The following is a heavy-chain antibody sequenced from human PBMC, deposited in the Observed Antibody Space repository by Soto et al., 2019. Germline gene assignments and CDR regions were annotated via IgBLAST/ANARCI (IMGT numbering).Heavy chain of an antibody. Sequence: SETLSLTCTVSGGSISSYYWSWIRQPPGKGLEWIGYIYYSGTTKYNPSLKSRVSITVDTSKNKFSLRLTPLSAADTAVYYCARDASPYFDLLSAFHPWGQGTLVTVSS. CDR3: ARDASPYFDLLSAFHP. D-gene: IGHD3-9*01. CDR1: GGSISSYY. V-gene: IGHV4-59*01. J-gene: IGHJ5*02. CDR2: IYYSGTT.